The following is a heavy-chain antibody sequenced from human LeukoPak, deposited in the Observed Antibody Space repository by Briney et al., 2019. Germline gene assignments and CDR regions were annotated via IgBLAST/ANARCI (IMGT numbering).Heavy chain of an antibody. D-gene: IGHD3-22*01. Sequence: SEILSLTCTVSGGSISSYYWSWIRQPPGKGLEWIGYIYYSGSTNYNPSLKSRVTISVDTSKNQFSLKLSSVTAADTAVYYCARSRTGGGYYYWYFDLWGRGTLVTVSS. V-gene: IGHV4-59*01. CDR1: GGSISSYY. J-gene: IGHJ2*01. CDR2: IYYSGST. CDR3: ARSRTGGGYYYWYFDL.